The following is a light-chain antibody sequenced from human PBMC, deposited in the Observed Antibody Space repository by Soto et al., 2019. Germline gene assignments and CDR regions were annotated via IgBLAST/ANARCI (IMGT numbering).Light chain of an antibody. V-gene: IGKV3-11*01. CDR1: QSVSTY. Sequence: EIVLTQSPATLSLSPGERASLSCRTSQSVSTYLAWYQQKPGQAPRLLIYHASNRATGIPARFSGSGSGTDFTLTISSLEPEDFAVYYCQQPNNWPPTFGQGTKVEIK. J-gene: IGKJ1*01. CDR2: HAS. CDR3: QQPNNWPPT.